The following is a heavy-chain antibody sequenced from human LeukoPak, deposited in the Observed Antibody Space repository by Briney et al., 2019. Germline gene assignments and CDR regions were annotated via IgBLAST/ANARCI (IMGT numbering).Heavy chain of an antibody. J-gene: IGHJ6*02. CDR3: AKDLSSAITSALVLDV. V-gene: IGHV3-9*01. CDR2: ITWNRGNI. D-gene: IGHD3-22*01. Sequence: GRSLRLSCAASGFTFDDYAMHWVRQAPGKGLEWVSGITWNRGNIGYGDSVKGRFTISRDNVKNALYLQMNSLRPEDTALYYCAKDLSSAITSALVLDVWGQGTTVIVSS. CDR1: GFTFDDYA.